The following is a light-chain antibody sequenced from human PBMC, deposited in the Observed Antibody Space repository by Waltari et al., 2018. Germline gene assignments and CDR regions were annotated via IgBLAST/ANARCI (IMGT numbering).Light chain of an antibody. CDR1: QGITTF. Sequence: DIQLTQSPSFLSASVGDRVTITCRASQGITTFLAWYQQKPGQAPKVLIYAVSSLQRGVPLRFSGSGSRTDFSLTIRGLQPEDFATYYCQQLHSFPLSFGGGTKVEIK. J-gene: IGKJ4*01. V-gene: IGKV1-9*01. CDR3: QQLHSFPLS. CDR2: AVS.